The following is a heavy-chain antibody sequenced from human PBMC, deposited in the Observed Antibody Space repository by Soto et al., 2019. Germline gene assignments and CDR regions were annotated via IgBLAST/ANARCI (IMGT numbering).Heavy chain of an antibody. Sequence: SGGSLRLSCAASGFTFSSYAMSWVRQAPGKGLEWVSAISGSGGSTYYADSVKGRFTISRDNSKNTLYLQMNSLRAEDTAVYYCAKDLNNGSGSADFDYWGQGTQVTVSS. CDR3: AKDLNNGSGSADFDY. CDR2: ISGSGGST. J-gene: IGHJ4*02. CDR1: GFTFSSYA. V-gene: IGHV3-23*01. D-gene: IGHD3-10*01.